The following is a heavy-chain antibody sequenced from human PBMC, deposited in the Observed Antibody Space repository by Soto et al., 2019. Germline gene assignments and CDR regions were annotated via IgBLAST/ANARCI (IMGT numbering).Heavy chain of an antibody. Sequence: EVQLVESGGGLVQPGGSLKLSCAASGFTFSGSAMHWVRQASGKGLEWVGRIRSKANSYATAYAASVKGRFTISRDDSKHTELLKMSSVKSKDTAKYYCTSMVRGVIDYWGQGPLVTVSS. CDR3: TSMVRGVIDY. D-gene: IGHD3-10*01. J-gene: IGHJ4*02. CDR1: GFTFSGSA. CDR2: IRSKANSYAT. V-gene: IGHV3-73*01.